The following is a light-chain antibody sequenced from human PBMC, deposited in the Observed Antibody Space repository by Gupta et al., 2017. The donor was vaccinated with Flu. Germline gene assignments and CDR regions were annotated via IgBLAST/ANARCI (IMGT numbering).Light chain of an antibody. J-gene: IGKJ2*01. CDR2: GAS. CDR3: QQYNNWPPMYT. Sequence: RATLSCRASQSVSNNLAWYQQKPGQAPRLLIYGASTRATDIPARFSGSGSGTEFTLSISSLQSEDFAVYFCQQYNNWPPMYTFGQGTKLEIK. CDR1: QSVSNN. V-gene: IGKV3-15*01.